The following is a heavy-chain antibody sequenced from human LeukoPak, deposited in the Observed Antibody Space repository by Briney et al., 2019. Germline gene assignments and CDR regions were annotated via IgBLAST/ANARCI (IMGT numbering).Heavy chain of an antibody. CDR2: IICSGGST. CDR3: AKDEFRRENYYDYLYYYGMDV. J-gene: IGHJ6*02. Sequence: PGGSLRLSFAASGFTFSSYAMSWVRPAPGKGLGWVSAIICSGGSTYYSDSVKGRFTISRDNSKNTLYLQMNSLRAEDTAVYYCAKDEFRRENYYDYLYYYGMDVWGQGTTVTVSS. CDR1: GFTFSSYA. V-gene: IGHV3-23*01. D-gene: IGHD3-10*01.